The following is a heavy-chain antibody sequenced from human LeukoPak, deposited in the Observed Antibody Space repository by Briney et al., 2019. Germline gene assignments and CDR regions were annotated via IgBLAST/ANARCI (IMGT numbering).Heavy chain of an antibody. J-gene: IGHJ4*02. V-gene: IGHV1-18*01. CDR1: GYTFTNFV. D-gene: IGHD2-15*01. CDR3: ARDRIAYCSGGSCDLHS. Sequence: ASVKVSCKASGYTFTNFVFSWVRQAPGQGREWMGWISAHNCNTNYAQKFQGRVTMTTDTSTSTTYMKLRSLRSDDTAVYYCARDRIAYCSGGSCDLHSWGQGTLVTVSS. CDR2: ISAHNCNT.